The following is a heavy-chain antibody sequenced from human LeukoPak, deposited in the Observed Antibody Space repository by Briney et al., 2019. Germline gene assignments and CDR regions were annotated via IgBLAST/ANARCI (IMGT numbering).Heavy chain of an antibody. Sequence: GGSLRLSCVASGFTFSSYTLHWVRQGPGKGPECLAVISFDGNEKYYADSVRGRFTISRDNSKNTLYLQMNSLRAEDTAVYYCAKAVLWLGELLYPFDYWGQGTLVTVSS. V-gene: IGHV3-30*04. CDR1: GFTFSSYT. J-gene: IGHJ4*02. CDR3: AKAVLWLGELLYPFDY. D-gene: IGHD3-10*01. CDR2: ISFDGNEK.